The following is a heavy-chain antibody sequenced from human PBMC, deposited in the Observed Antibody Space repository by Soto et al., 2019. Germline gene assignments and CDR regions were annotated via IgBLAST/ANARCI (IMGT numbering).Heavy chain of an antibody. D-gene: IGHD2-2*01. Sequence: SETLSLTCTVSGGSISSYYWSWIRQPPGKGLEWIGYIYYSGSTNYNPSLKSRVTISVDTSKNQFSLKLSSVTAADTAVYYCARPGLTTSYSYTMDVWGQGTTVTVSS. CDR2: IYYSGST. CDR1: GGSISSYY. J-gene: IGHJ6*02. V-gene: IGHV4-59*08. CDR3: ARPGLTTSYSYTMDV.